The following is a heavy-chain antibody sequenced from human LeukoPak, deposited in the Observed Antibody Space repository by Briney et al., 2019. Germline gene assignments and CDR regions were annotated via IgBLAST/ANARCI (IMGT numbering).Heavy chain of an antibody. Sequence: SETLSLTCTVSGGSISSYYWSWIRQPPGKGLEWIGYIYYSGSTNYNPSLKSRVTISVDTSKNQFSLKLSSVTAADTAVYYCARDPTAHYWGQGTLVTVSS. J-gene: IGHJ4*02. CDR2: IYYSGST. V-gene: IGHV4-59*12. CDR3: ARDPTAHY. CDR1: GGSISSYY.